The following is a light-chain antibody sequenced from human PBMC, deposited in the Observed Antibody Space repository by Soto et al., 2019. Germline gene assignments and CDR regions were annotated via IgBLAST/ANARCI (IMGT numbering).Light chain of an antibody. CDR3: QQYGSSLFT. CDR1: QSVSSSY. CDR2: GAS. J-gene: IGKJ3*01. V-gene: IGKV3-20*01. Sequence: EIVLTQXPXTLSLSPGERATLSCRASQSVSSSYLAWYQQKPGQAPRLLIYGASSRATGIPDRFSGSGSGTDFTLTISRLEPEDFAVYYCQQYGSSLFTFGPGTKVDIK.